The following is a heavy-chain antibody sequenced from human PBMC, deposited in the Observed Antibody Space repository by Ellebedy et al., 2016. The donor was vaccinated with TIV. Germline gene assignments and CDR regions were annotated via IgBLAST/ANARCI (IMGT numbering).Heavy chain of an antibody. CDR3: VRGSDWNKVGY. V-gene: IGHV4-34*01. CDR2: ISHSEGT. J-gene: IGHJ4*02. D-gene: IGHD1/OR15-1a*01. CDR1: GGSISSYY. Sequence: MPGGSLRLSCTVSGGSISSYYWSWIRQPPGKGLEWIGEISHSEGTKYNPSLESRVTISLDTSKNQFSLKLTSVTAADTTVYYCVRGSDWNKVGYWGQGTLVTVSS.